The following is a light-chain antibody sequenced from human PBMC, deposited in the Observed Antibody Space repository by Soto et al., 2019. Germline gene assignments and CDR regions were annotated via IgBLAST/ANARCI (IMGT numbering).Light chain of an antibody. Sequence: EIVLTQSPGTLSLSPGERATLSCRASQSVSSSYLAWYQQKPGQAPRLLIYGASSRATGIPDRFSGSGSGTDFPLTISRLEPEDFAVYYCQQYGSAPPRTVGQGTKVE. CDR3: QQYGSAPPRT. J-gene: IGKJ1*01. V-gene: IGKV3-20*01. CDR2: GAS. CDR1: QSVSSSY.